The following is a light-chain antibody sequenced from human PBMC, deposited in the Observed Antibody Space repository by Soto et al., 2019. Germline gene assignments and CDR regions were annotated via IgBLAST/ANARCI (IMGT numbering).Light chain of an antibody. CDR3: QQYNSYSPLT. J-gene: IGKJ4*01. CDR2: DTF. V-gene: IGKV1-5*01. Sequence: DIRMTQSPSSLSASVGDRVSITCRASQSISSWLAWYQQKPGKAPKLLMFDTFSLESGVPSRFSVSRSGTEFTLTISSLQPDDYATYYCQQYNSYSPLTFGGGTKVEIK. CDR1: QSISSW.